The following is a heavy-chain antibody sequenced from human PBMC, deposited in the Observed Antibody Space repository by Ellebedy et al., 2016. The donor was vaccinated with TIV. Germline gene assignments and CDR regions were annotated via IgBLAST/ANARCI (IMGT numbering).Heavy chain of an antibody. J-gene: IGHJ6*03. CDR1: GFTFHDYA. CDR3: AKGSSRGWYRNYMDV. CDR2: ISWDGSRT. V-gene: IGHV3-43D*03. Sequence: PGGSLRLSCAASGFTFHDYAMHWVRQAPGKGLAWVSLISWDGSRTFYADSVQGRFTISRDNSKNSLYLQMNSLRAEDTAFYYCAKGSSRGWYRNYMDVWGKGTTVTVS. D-gene: IGHD6-19*01.